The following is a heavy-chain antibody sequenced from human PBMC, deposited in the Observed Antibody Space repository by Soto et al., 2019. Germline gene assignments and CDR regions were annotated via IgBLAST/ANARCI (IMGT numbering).Heavy chain of an antibody. CDR2: ISGSGDST. CDR1: GFTFSSYA. V-gene: IGHV3-23*01. J-gene: IGHJ4*02. Sequence: EVQLLDSGGGLVQPGGSLRLSCAASGFTFSSYAMNWVRQAPGKGLEWVSVISGSGDSTYYAESVKGRFTISRDNSKNTLYLHMNRLRTEDTAVYYCARRGPGTYFDYCGQGTLVTVSS. D-gene: IGHD6-13*01. CDR3: ARRGPGTYFDY.